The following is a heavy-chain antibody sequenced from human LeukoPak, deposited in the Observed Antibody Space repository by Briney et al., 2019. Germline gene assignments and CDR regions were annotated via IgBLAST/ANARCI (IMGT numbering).Heavy chain of an antibody. D-gene: IGHD3-22*01. Sequence: SETLSLTCTVSGGSTSGSSYYWAWIRQPPGKGLEWIGYIYYSGTTNYNPSLKSRVTIGVDTSKNQFSLKLTAVTAADTAVYYCVREWRGGYYDSSGPNWFDPWGQGTLVTVSS. CDR1: GGSTSGSSYY. CDR3: VREWRGGYYDSSGPNWFDP. CDR2: IYYSGTT. V-gene: IGHV4-61*05. J-gene: IGHJ5*02.